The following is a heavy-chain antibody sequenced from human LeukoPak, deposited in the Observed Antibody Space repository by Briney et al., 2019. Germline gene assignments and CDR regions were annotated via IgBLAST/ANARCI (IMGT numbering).Heavy chain of an antibody. CDR3: ARDGDYDSSGYYLFDY. V-gene: IGHV3-33*01. CDR1: GFTFSSYG. D-gene: IGHD3-22*01. Sequence: PGGSLRLSCAPSGFTFSSYGMHWVRQAPGKGLEWVAVIWYDGSNKYYADSVKGRFTISRDNSKNTLYLQMNSLRAEDTAVYYCARDGDYDSSGYYLFDYWGQGTLVSVSS. CDR2: IWYDGSNK. J-gene: IGHJ4*02.